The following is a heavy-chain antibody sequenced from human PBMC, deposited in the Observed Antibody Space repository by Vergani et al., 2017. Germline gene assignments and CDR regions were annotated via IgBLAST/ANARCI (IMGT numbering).Heavy chain of an antibody. V-gene: IGHV5-51*01. D-gene: IGHD3-22*01. J-gene: IGHJ4*02. CDR2: IYPGDPDT. Sequence: EVQLVQSGAEVKKPGESLKISCKGSGYSFTSYWIGWVRQMPGKGLEWMGIIYPGDPDTRYSPSFQGQVTISADKSISTAYLQWSSLKASDTAMYYCARHPDYYDSSGYSAQFDYWGQGTLVTVSS. CDR1: GYSFTSYW. CDR3: ARHPDYYDSSGYSAQFDY.